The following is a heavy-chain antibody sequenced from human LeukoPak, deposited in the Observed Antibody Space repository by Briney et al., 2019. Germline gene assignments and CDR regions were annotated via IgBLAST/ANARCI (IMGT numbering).Heavy chain of an antibody. CDR2: IYYSGST. Sequence: SETLSLTCTVSAGSISPYYWSWIRQPPGKGLEWLGYIYYSGSTDYNPSLMGRLTISVDTSKNQFSLTLTSVTEADTAVYYCAKLLQGTFDIWGQGTMVTVSS. D-gene: IGHD2-21*02. V-gene: IGHV4-59*01. CDR1: AGSISPYY. CDR3: AKLLQGTFDI. J-gene: IGHJ3*02.